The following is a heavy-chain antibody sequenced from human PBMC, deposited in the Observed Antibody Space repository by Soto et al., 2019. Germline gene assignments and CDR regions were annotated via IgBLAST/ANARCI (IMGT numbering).Heavy chain of an antibody. D-gene: IGHD3-22*01. CDR1: GYTFTSYG. Sequence: QVQLVQSGAEVKKPGASVKVSCKASGYTFTSYGISWVRQAPGQGLEWMGWISAYNGNTNYAQKLQGRVTMTTDTSTSTAYMELRSLRSDDSAVYYCARALDYYDSSGYYPYDYWGQGTLVTVSS. J-gene: IGHJ4*02. CDR2: ISAYNGNT. V-gene: IGHV1-18*01. CDR3: ARALDYYDSSGYYPYDY.